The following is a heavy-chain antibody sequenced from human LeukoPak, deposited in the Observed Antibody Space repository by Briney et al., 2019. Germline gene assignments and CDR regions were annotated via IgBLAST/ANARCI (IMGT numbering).Heavy chain of an antibody. Sequence: SETLSLTCTVSGGSISSYYWSWIRQPPGKGLEWIGYIYYSGSTNYNPSLKSRVTISVDTSKSQFSLKLSSVTAADTAVYYCARGDCSGGSCYHGYWGQGTLVTVSS. J-gene: IGHJ4*02. V-gene: IGHV4-59*01. CDR3: ARGDCSGGSCYHGY. CDR1: GGSISSYY. CDR2: IYYSGST. D-gene: IGHD2-15*01.